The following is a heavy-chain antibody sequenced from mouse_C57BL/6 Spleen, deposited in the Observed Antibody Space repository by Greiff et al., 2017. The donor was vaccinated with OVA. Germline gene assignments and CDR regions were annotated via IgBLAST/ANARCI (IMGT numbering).Heavy chain of an antibody. CDR2: ISDGGSYT. Sequence: EVQLVESGGGLVKPGGSLKLSCAASGFTFSSYAMSWVRQTPEKRLEWVATISDGGSYTYYPANVKGRFTISRDNAKNNLYLQMSHLKSEDTTKYYCARDIYGNLYAMDYWGQGTSVTVSS. J-gene: IGHJ4*01. D-gene: IGHD2-1*01. CDR3: ARDIYGNLYAMDY. CDR1: GFTFSSYA. V-gene: IGHV5-4*01.